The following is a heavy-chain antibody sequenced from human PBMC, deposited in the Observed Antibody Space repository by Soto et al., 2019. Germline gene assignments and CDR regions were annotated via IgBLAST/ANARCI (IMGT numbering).Heavy chain of an antibody. V-gene: IGHV3-21*01. J-gene: IGHJ6*02. CDR1: GFTFITYS. CDR3: AREYTAWPLAYGLDV. Sequence: GWSLRLSCVGSGFTFITYSINWVRQAPGKGLEWVSSFSSRSDIYYADSVKGRFTISRDNAKNSVSLQMNSLRAEDTAAYYCAREYTAWPLAYGLDVWGQGTTVTVSS. CDR2: FSSRSDI. D-gene: IGHD2-2*02.